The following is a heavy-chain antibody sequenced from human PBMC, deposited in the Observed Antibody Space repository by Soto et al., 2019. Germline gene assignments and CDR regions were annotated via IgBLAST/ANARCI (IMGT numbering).Heavy chain of an antibody. J-gene: IGHJ4*02. V-gene: IGHV3-23*01. Sequence: LSLTCAASGFTFSSYAMSWVRQAPGKGLEWVSAISGSGGSTYYADSVKGRFTISRDNSKNTLYLQMNSLRAEDTAVYYCAKGRGRGITMVRGVIMNPYYFDYWGQGTLVTVSS. CDR2: ISGSGGST. D-gene: IGHD3-10*01. CDR1: GFTFSSYA. CDR3: AKGRGRGITMVRGVIMNPYYFDY.